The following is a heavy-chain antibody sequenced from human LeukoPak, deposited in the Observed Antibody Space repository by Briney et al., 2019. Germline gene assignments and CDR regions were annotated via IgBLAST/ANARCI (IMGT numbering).Heavy chain of an antibody. CDR1: GVTFSSYA. V-gene: IGHV3-73*01. D-gene: IGHD3-3*01. J-gene: IGHJ4*02. CDR3: TGSGPLYDY. Sequence: GGSLRLSCAASGVTFSSYAMNWVRQASGKGLEWVGRIRSKANSYATAYAASVKGRFTISRDDSKNTAYLQMNSLKTEDTAVYYCTGSGPLYDYWGQGTLVTVSS. CDR2: IRSKANSYAT.